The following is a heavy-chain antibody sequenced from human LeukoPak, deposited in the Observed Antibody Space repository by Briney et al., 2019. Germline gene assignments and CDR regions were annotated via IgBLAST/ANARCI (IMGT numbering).Heavy chain of an antibody. V-gene: IGHV3-21*01. CDR1: GFTFSSYS. Sequence: GGSLRLSCAASGFTFSSYSMNWVRQAPGKGLEWVSSISSSSSYIYYADSVKGRFTISRDNAKNSLYLQMNSLRAEHTAVYYFARGGTYYDILTGSAGAFDIWGQGTMVTVSS. D-gene: IGHD3-9*01. CDR2: ISSSSSYI. CDR3: ARGGTYYDILTGSAGAFDI. J-gene: IGHJ3*02.